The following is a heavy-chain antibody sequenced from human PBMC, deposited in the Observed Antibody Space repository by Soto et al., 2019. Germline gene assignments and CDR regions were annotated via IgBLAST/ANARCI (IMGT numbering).Heavy chain of an antibody. Sequence: GGSLRLSCAASGFTFSSYAMSWVRQAPGKGLEWVSAISGSGGSTYYADSVKGRFTIARDISKNTLYLQMNSLRAEDTVVYYCAKCQYFYDILSGYCCCYGMDFWGQGTPVTVSS. CDR1: GFTFSSYA. D-gene: IGHD3-9*01. J-gene: IGHJ6*02. V-gene: IGHV3-23*01. CDR3: AKCQYFYDILSGYCCCYGMDF. CDR2: ISGSGGST.